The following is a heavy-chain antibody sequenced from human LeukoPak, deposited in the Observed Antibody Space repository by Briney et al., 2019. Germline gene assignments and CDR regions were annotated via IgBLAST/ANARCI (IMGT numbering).Heavy chain of an antibody. Sequence: GGSLRLSCAASGFTFSDYYMSWIRQAPGKGLEWVSYISSSGSTIYYADSVKGRFAISRDNAKSSLYLQMNSLRAEDTAVYYCARGGLSGWYYFDYWGQGNLVTVSS. CDR3: ARGGLSGWYYFDY. CDR1: GFTFSDYY. V-gene: IGHV3-11*04. CDR2: ISSSGSTI. J-gene: IGHJ4*02. D-gene: IGHD6-19*01.